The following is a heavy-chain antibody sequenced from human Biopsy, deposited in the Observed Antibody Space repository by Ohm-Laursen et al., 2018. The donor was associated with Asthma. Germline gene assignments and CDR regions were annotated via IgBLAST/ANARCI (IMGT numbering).Heavy chain of an antibody. CDR2: LIPVLGTA. Sequence: YSVTLYCNDSGRSFSNHDISWVRQAPRQGLEWMGGLIPVLGTADHAQMFEGRVTITADESTSTAYMELSSLRSEDTAVYYCARGYSGSDRIVYYYAGMEVWGPGTTVTVSS. CDR1: GRSFSNHD. J-gene: IGHJ6*02. V-gene: IGHV1-69*01. CDR3: ARGYSGSDRIVYYYAGMEV. D-gene: IGHD5-12*01.